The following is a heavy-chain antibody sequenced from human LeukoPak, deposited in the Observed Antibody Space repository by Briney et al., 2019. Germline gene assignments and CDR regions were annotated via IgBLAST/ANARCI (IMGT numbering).Heavy chain of an antibody. V-gene: IGHV4-34*01. Sequence: SEALSLTCALYGGSLSGYYWSWIRQPPGKGLEWIGEINHSGSTNYNPSLTSRVTISVDTSKNQFSLKLSSVTAADTAVYYCASFQQQDDAFDIWGQGTMVTVSS. CDR1: GGSLSGYY. CDR3: ASFQQQDDAFDI. CDR2: INHSGST. J-gene: IGHJ3*02. D-gene: IGHD6-13*01.